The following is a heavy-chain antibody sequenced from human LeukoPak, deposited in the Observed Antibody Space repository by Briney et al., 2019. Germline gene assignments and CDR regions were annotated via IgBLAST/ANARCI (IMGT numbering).Heavy chain of an antibody. D-gene: IGHD3-22*01. V-gene: IGHV5-51*01. CDR3: ARPSYYDSSGYYPYYFDY. CDR1: GYSFTSYW. J-gene: IGHJ4*02. CDR2: IYPGDSDT. Sequence: AGESLKISCKGSGYSFTSYWIGWVRQMPGKGLEWMGIIYPGDSDTRYSPSFQGQVTISADKSISPAYLQWSSLKASDTAMYYCARPSYYDSSGYYPYYFDYWGQGTLVTVSS.